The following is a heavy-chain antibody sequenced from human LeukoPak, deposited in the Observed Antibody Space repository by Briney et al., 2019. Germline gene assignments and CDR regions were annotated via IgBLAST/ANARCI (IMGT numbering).Heavy chain of an antibody. V-gene: IGHV4-34*01. Sequence: SETLSLTCAVYGGSFSGYYWSWIRQPPGKGLEWIGEINHSGSTNYNPSLKSRVTISVGTSKNQFSLKLSSVTAADTAVYYCARKGTGSSRKRGSYYYYMDVWGKGTTVTVSS. D-gene: IGHD6-13*01. CDR3: ARKGTGSSRKRGSYYYYMDV. J-gene: IGHJ6*03. CDR1: GGSFSGYY. CDR2: INHSGST.